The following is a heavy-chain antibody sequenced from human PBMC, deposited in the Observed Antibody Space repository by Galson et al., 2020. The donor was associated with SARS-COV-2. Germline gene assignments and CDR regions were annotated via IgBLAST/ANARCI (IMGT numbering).Heavy chain of an antibody. CDR2: IYYSGST. CDR3: ARHRVYYDFWSGYYRPDSFDY. J-gene: IGHJ4*02. Sequence: SETLSLTCTVSGGSISSYYWSWIRQPPGKGLEWIGYIYYSGSTNYNPSLKSRVTISVDTSKNQFSLKLSSVTAADTAVYYCARHRVYYDFWSGYYRPDSFDYWGQGTLVTVSS. V-gene: IGHV4-59*08. CDR1: GGSISSYY. D-gene: IGHD3-3*01.